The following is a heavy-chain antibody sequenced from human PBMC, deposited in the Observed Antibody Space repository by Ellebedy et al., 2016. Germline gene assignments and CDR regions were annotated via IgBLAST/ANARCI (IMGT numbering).Heavy chain of an antibody. J-gene: IGHJ4*02. CDR3: ARGEDAVTPLFDS. CDR1: GFTFSSYA. V-gene: IGHV3-23*01. CDR2: ISGSGGST. Sequence: GESLKISCAASGFTFSSYAMSWVRQAPGKGLEWVSAISGSGGSTYYADSVKGRFTISRDNSQNTLSLQMNSLRAEDTALYYCARGEDAVTPLFDSWGQGTLVTVSS. D-gene: IGHD4-17*01.